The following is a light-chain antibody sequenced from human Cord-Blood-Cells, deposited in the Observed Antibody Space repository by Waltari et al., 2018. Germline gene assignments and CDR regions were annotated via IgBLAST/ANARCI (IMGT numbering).Light chain of an antibody. J-gene: IGLJ2*01. CDR2: EVS. Sequence: QSALTQPASVPGSPGQSIPISCPGTSSDVGSYNLVSWYQQHPGKAPKPMIYEVSKRPSGVSNRFSGSKSGNTASLTISGLQAEDEADYYCCSYAGSSTVVFGGGTKLTVL. CDR3: CSYAGSSTVV. V-gene: IGLV2-23*02. CDR1: SSDVGSYNL.